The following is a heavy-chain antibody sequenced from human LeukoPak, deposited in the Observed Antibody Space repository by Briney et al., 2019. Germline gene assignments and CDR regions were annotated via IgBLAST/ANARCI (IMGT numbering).Heavy chain of an antibody. V-gene: IGHV4-61*05. CDR1: GGSISSTSYY. CDR3: ARVFDRVDSSGYLLFDY. Sequence: PSETLSLTCTVSGGSISSTSYYWGWIRQPPGKGLEWIGYIYYSGSTNYNPSLKSRVTISVDTSKNQFSLKLSSVTAADTAVYYCARVFDRVDSSGYLLFDYWGQGTLVTVSS. D-gene: IGHD3-22*01. CDR2: IYYSGST. J-gene: IGHJ4*02.